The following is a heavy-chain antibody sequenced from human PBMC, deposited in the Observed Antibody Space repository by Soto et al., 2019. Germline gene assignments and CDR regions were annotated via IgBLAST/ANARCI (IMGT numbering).Heavy chain of an antibody. V-gene: IGHV1-18*01. CDR3: ARSLSRSNYYYGMDV. J-gene: IGHJ6*02. Sequence: LVNGDRKTAVYSNTVDVSGCRLQNPGQGLEWMGWISAYNGNTNYAQKLQGRVTMTTDTSTSTAYMELRSLRSDDTAVYYCARSLSRSNYYYGMDVWGQGTTVTVSS. CDR1: VYSNTVDV. CDR2: ISAYNGNT.